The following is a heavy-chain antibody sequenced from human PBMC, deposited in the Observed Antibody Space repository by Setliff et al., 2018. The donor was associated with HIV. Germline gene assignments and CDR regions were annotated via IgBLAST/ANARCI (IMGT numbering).Heavy chain of an antibody. V-gene: IGHV4-4*08. J-gene: IGHJ4*02. CDR2: IYTSGGA. CDR1: GGSISSYH. Sequence: SETLSLTCAVSGGSISSYHWMWSRQPPGKGLGWIGYIYTSGGADYDPSLKSRVTISVDTSKSQFSLRLTSVTATDTDVYYCARAVGSLGSSMGIDSWGQGTLVTVSS. D-gene: IGHD3-16*01. CDR3: ARAVGSLGSSMGIDS.